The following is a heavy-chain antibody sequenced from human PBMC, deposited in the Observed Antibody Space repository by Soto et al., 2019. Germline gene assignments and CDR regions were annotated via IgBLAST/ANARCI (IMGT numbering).Heavy chain of an antibody. D-gene: IGHD3-3*01. V-gene: IGHV1-69*13. Sequence: ASVKVSCKASGGTFSSYAISWVRQAPGQGLEWMGGIIPIFGTANYAQKFQGRVTITADESTSTAYMELSSLRSEDTAVYYCARGGRDRFLEWSPEAYYYYGMDVWGQGTTVTVS. J-gene: IGHJ6*02. CDR2: IIPIFGTA. CDR1: GGTFSSYA. CDR3: ARGGRDRFLEWSPEAYYYYGMDV.